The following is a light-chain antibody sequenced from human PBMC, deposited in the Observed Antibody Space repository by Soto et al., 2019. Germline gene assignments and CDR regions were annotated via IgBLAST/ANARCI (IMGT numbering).Light chain of an antibody. V-gene: IGLV2-14*01. CDR2: EVS. CDR3: SSFSAITREV. J-gene: IGLJ2*01. Sequence: QLVLTQPASVSGSPGQSITISCTGTSSDVGGYNYVSWYQQHPGKAPKLMIYEVSDRPSGVSHRFSGSKSGNTASLTISGLQTEDEADYYCSSFSAITREVFGGGTKLTVL. CDR1: SSDVGGYNY.